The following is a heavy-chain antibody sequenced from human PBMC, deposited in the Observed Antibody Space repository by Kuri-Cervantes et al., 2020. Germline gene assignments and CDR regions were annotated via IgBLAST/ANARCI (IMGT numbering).Heavy chain of an antibody. Sequence: SLKISCAASGFTFDDYAMHWVRRAPGKGLEWVSGISWNGGTIYYADSVRGRFTISRDNAGNSLSLQMNSLRAEDTAVYYCARNLDYWGQGTLVTVSS. D-gene: IGHD3-3*01. V-gene: IGHV3-9*01. CDR1: GFTFDDYA. CDR2: ISWNGGTI. CDR3: ARNLDY. J-gene: IGHJ4*02.